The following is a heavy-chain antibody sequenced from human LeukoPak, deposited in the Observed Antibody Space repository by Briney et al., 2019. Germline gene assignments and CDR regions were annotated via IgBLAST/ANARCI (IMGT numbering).Heavy chain of an antibody. CDR3: ARRSSSSWYYGDV. Sequence: PGESLKISCQGSGYSFTNYWIAWVRQMPGKGLEWMGIIYPGDSDTRYSPSFEGQVTISADKSISTAYLQWSSLKASDTAMYYCARRSSSSWYYGDVWGKGTTVTVSS. CDR1: GYSFTNYW. J-gene: IGHJ6*04. D-gene: IGHD6-13*01. V-gene: IGHV5-51*01. CDR2: IYPGDSDT.